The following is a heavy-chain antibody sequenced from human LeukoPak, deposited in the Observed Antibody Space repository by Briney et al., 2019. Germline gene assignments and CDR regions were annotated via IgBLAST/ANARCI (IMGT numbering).Heavy chain of an antibody. CDR1: GYTFINYG. CDR3: ASDRSSGWYAADF. V-gene: IGHV1-18*01. Sequence: AASVKVSCKASGYTFINYGISWVRQAPGQGLEWMGWISAYNGDTNYAQKFQGRVTMTTDTSTTTAYVELRYLTSDDTAVYYCASDRSSGWYAADFWGQGTLVTVSS. CDR2: ISAYNGDT. J-gene: IGHJ4*02. D-gene: IGHD6-19*01.